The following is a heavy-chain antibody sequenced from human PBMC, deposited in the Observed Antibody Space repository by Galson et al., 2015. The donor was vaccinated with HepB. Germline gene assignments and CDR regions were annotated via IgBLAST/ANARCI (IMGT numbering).Heavy chain of an antibody. CDR1: GFTFSSYA. J-gene: IGHJ4*02. D-gene: IGHD1-14*01. CDR3: AKTHSPPRGGKRSGFDY. CDR2: ISGSGGST. Sequence: SLRLSCAASGFTFSSYAMSWVRQAPGKGLEWVSAISGSGGSTYYADSVKGRFTISRDNSKNTLYLQMNSLRAEDTAVYYCAKTHSPPRGGKRSGFDYWGQGTLVTVSS. V-gene: IGHV3-23*01.